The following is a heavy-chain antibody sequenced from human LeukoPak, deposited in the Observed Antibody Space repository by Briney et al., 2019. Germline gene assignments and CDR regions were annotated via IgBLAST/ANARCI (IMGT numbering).Heavy chain of an antibody. Sequence: PGGSLRLSCAASGFTFSGYAMNWVRQAPGKGLEWVSYISSSGNIIYYADSVKGRFIISRDNAKDSLYLQMNSLRAEDTAVYYCARSGGNLDCWGQGSLVTVSS. CDR3: ARSGGNLDC. J-gene: IGHJ4*02. V-gene: IGHV3-48*03. CDR1: GFTFSGYA. D-gene: IGHD4-23*01. CDR2: ISSSGNII.